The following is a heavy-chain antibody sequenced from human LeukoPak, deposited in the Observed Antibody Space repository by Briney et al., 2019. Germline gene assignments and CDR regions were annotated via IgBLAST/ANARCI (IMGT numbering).Heavy chain of an antibody. J-gene: IGHJ6*03. Sequence: SETLSLTCTVSGGSISSYYWSWIRQPPGKGLEWIGSIYYSGSTNYNPSLKSRVTISVDTSKNQFSLKLSSVTAADTAVYYCARVGYQLLEPYYYYYMDVWGKGTTVTVSS. CDR1: GGSISSYY. CDR3: ARVGYQLLEPYYYYYMDV. V-gene: IGHV4-59*01. D-gene: IGHD2-2*01. CDR2: IYYSGST.